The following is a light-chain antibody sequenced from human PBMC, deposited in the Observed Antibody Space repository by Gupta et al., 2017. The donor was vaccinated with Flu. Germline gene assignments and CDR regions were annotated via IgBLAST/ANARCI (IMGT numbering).Light chain of an antibody. CDR2: GVS. CDR1: QSVSSSY. J-gene: IGKJ5*01. Sequence: ELVLTQSPGTLSLSPGEKATLSCRASQSVSSSYLAWYQQKPGQAPRLLIHGVSSRATGTPDRFSGSGSGTEFTLTISRLEPEDFAVYYCQQYGNSPLITFGQGTRVEIK. V-gene: IGKV3-20*01. CDR3: QQYGNSPLIT.